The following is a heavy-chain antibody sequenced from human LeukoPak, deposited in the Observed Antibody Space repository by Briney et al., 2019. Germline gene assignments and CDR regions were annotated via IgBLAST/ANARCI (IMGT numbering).Heavy chain of an antibody. CDR2: IYPGDSET. V-gene: IGHV5-51*01. CDR1: GYKFTNYW. D-gene: IGHD4-17*01. J-gene: IGHJ4*02. Sequence: GESLQISFKASGYKFTNYWIGWVRPMPGKGLEWMTIIYPGDSETRYSPSFQGQVTISTDKSIGTMYLQWSSLKASDTAMYYCARALRTGQGDYVPVLWGQGTLVIVSS. CDR3: ARALRTGQGDYVPVL.